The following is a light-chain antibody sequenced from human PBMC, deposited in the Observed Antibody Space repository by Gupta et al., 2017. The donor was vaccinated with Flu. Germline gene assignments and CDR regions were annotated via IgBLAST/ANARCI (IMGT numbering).Light chain of an antibody. J-gene: IGLJ2*01. V-gene: IGLV3-1*01. CDR2: QDM. CDR1: RLGDMY. Sequence: FDLTQPSSVYVSPGQTASITCSGGRLGDMYVSWYQQKAGQSPGVVIYQDMKRPSGSPERFSCSHSKNTATLTMGGAQALDEADYYCQAWNSITVVFGGGTKLTVL. CDR3: QAWNSITVV.